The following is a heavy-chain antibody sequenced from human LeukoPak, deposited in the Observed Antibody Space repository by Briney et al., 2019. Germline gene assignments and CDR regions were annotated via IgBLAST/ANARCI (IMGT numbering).Heavy chain of an antibody. V-gene: IGHV4-59*01. D-gene: IGHD3-22*01. CDR1: AGFISSYY. CDR3: ARGMYYYDSSGYYYDPSEYFQH. CDR2: IYYSGST. Sequence: ASETLSLTCTVSAGFISSYYWGWIRQPPGKGLEWIGYIYYSGSTNYNPSLKSRVTISVDPSKNQFSLKLSSVTAADTAVYYCARGMYYYDSSGYYYDPSEYFQHWGQGTLVTVSS. J-gene: IGHJ1*01.